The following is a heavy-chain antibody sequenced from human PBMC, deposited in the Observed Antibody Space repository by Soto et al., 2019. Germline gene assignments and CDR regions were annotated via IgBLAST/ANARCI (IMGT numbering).Heavy chain of an antibody. J-gene: IGHJ4*02. D-gene: IGHD2-8*02. CDR3: ARDSFNTGLYFDY. V-gene: IGHV4-59*12. Sequence: QVQLQESGPGLVKPSETLSLTCTVSGDSISSYYWNWIRQPPGKGLEWFGYIYSSGHTHYNPSLKSRVTMSLDTSKNQFSLILNSVTAADTAVYYCARDSFNTGLYFDYWGRGILVTVSS. CDR2: IYSSGHT. CDR1: GDSISSYY.